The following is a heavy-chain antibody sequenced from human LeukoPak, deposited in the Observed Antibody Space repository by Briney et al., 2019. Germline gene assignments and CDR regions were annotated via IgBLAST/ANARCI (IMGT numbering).Heavy chain of an antibody. V-gene: IGHV4-59*01. CDR3: ASGEDYYYYYMDV. CDR1: GGSISSYY. J-gene: IGHJ6*03. D-gene: IGHD3-10*01. CDR2: IYYSGST. Sequence: SETLSLTCTVSGGSISSYYWSWIRQPPGKGLAWIGYIYYSGSTNYNPSLKSRVTISVDTSKTQFSLKLSSVTAADTAVYYCASGEDYYYYYMDVWGKGTTVTISS.